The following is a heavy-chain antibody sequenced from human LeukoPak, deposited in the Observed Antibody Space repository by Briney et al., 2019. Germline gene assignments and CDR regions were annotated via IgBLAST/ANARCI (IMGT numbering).Heavy chain of an antibody. J-gene: IGHJ6*02. CDR2: ISSSSSYI. CDR3: ARSGGIDTAMPYYGMDV. CDR1: GFTFSSYS. Sequence: KPGGSLRLSCAASGFTFSSYSMNWVRQAPGKGLEWVSSISSSSSYIYYADSVKGRFTISRDNAKNSLYLQMNSLRAEDTAVYYCARSGGIDTAMPYYGMDVWGQGTTVTISS. V-gene: IGHV3-21*01. D-gene: IGHD5-18*01.